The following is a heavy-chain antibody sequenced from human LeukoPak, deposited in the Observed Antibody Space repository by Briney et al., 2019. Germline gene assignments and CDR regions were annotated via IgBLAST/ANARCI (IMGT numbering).Heavy chain of an antibody. CDR3: ARRRITMVRGVIIDWFDP. CDR2: IYYSGST. CDR1: GASISSYY. Sequence: SETLSLTCPVSGASISSYYWSWIRQPPGKGLEWIGYIYYSGSTNYNPSLKSRVTISVDTSTNQFSLKLSSVTAADTAVYYCARRRITMVRGVIIDWFDPWGQGTLVTVSS. V-gene: IGHV4-59*01. D-gene: IGHD3-10*01. J-gene: IGHJ5*02.